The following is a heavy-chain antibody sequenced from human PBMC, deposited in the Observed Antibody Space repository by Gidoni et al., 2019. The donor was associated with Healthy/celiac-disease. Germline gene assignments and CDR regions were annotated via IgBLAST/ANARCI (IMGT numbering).Heavy chain of an antibody. CDR2: IYYSGST. Sequence: QVQLQESGPGLVKPSETLSLTCTVSGGSVSSGSYYWSWIRQPPGKGLEWIGYIYYSGSTNYNPSLKSRVTISVDTSKNQFSLKLSSVTAADTAVYYCARVGPDYYYGMDVWGKGTTVTVSS. V-gene: IGHV4-61*01. D-gene: IGHD3-10*01. CDR1: GGSVSSGSYY. CDR3: ARVGPDYYYGMDV. J-gene: IGHJ6*04.